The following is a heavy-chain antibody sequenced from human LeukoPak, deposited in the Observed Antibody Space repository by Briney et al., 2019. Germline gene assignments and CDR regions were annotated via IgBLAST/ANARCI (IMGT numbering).Heavy chain of an antibody. D-gene: IGHD5-24*01. CDR2: VYYSGST. CDR3: ARSYPGMAYAFDI. CDR1: GVSISSYY. Sequence: SETLSLTCTVSGVSISSYYWSWIRQPPGKGLEWIGYVYYSGSTNYNPSLKSRVTISVDTSKNQFSLKLSSVTAADTAVYYCARSYPGMAYAFDIWGRGTMVTVSS. V-gene: IGHV4-59*01. J-gene: IGHJ3*02.